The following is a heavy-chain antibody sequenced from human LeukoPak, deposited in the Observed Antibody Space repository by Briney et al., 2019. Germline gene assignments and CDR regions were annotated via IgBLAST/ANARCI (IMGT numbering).Heavy chain of an antibody. CDR1: GFTFSSYA. CDR2: ISGSGGST. CDR3: AKGPSLRFLEWLYRN. V-gene: IGHV3-23*01. D-gene: IGHD3-3*01. J-gene: IGHJ4*02. Sequence: GGSLRLSXAASGFTFSSYAMSWVRQAPGKGVEWVSDISGSGGSTYYADSVKGRFTISRDNSKNTLYLQMNSLRAEDTAVYYCAKGPSLRFLEWLYRNWGQGTLVTVSS.